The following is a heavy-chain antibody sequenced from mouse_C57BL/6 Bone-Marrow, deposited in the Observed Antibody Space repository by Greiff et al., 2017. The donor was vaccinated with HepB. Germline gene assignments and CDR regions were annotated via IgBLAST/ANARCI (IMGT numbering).Heavy chain of an antibody. CDR2: IDPENGDT. D-gene: IGHD3-2*02. CDR1: GFNIKDDY. J-gene: IGHJ3*01. CDR3: TTWGYSSGYGAY. Sequence: EVKLVESGAELVRPGASVKLSCTASGFNIKDDYMHWVKQRPEQGLEWIGWIDPENGDTEYASKFQGKATITADTSSNTAYLQLSSLTSEDTAVYYCTTWGYSSGYGAYWGQGTLVTVSA. V-gene: IGHV14-4*01.